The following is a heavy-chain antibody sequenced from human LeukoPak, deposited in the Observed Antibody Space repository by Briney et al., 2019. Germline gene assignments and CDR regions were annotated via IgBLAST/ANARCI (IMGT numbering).Heavy chain of an antibody. CDR1: GFTFSSYW. J-gene: IGHJ5*02. V-gene: IGHV3-74*01. D-gene: IGHD3-10*01. Sequence: GGSLRLSCAASGFTFSSYWMHWVRQAPGKGLVWVSRINSDGSSTSYADSVKGRFTISRDNAKNTLYLQMNSLRAEDTAVYYCARDRITMVRGVIILYNWFDPWGRGTLVTVSS. CDR3: ARDRITMVRGVIILYNWFDP. CDR2: INSDGSST.